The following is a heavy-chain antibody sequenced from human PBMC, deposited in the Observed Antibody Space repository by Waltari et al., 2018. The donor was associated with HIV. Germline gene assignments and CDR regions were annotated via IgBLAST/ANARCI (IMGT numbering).Heavy chain of an antibody. CDR3: ARGWDTLTDYYTVDY. Sequence: QVQLVQSGAEVKKPGASVKVSCKASVYTFSNHGLSWVRQAPGQGLEWMGWITAYNGNTNYAQKRQGRVTMTTDTSTSTAYMELRRLRSDDTAVYCCARGWDTLTDYYTVDYWGQGTLVTVSS. J-gene: IGHJ4*02. CDR2: ITAYNGNT. CDR1: VYTFSNHG. D-gene: IGHD3-9*01. V-gene: IGHV1-18*01.